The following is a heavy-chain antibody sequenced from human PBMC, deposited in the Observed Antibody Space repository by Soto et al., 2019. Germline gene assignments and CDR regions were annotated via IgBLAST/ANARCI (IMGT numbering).Heavy chain of an antibody. D-gene: IGHD2-2*01. CDR1: GYSFTSYW. CDR3: ARVPRRGYYYYGMDV. Sequence: GESLKISCKGSGYSFTSYWISWVRQMPGKGLEWMGRIDPSDSYTNYSPSFQGHVTISADKSISTAYLQWSSLKASDTAMYYCARVPRRGYYYYGMDVWGQGXTVTVYS. CDR2: IDPSDSYT. V-gene: IGHV5-10-1*01. J-gene: IGHJ6*02.